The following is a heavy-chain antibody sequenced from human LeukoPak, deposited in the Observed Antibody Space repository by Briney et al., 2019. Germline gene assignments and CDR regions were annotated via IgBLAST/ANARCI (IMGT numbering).Heavy chain of an antibody. CDR3: ARGPTVSIGDCSSSSCQADY. CDR1: GFSFSTYT. Sequence: GGSLRLSCAASGFSFSTYTLNWVRQAPGKGLEWVSSISHSSDYIYYADSVKGRFTISRDNAKNSLYLQMNNLRAEDTAVYYCARGPTVSIGDCSSSSCQADYWGQGTLVTVSS. V-gene: IGHV3-21*01. J-gene: IGHJ4*02. D-gene: IGHD2-2*01. CDR2: ISHSSDYI.